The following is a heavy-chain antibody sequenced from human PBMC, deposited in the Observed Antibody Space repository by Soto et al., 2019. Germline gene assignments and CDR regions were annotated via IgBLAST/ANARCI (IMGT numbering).Heavy chain of an antibody. CDR3: AKDPPYYDFWSGYYNPGQVDYFDY. J-gene: IGHJ4*02. CDR1: GFTFSSYA. CDR2: ISGSGGST. V-gene: IGHV3-23*01. D-gene: IGHD3-3*01. Sequence: GGSLRLSCAASGFTFSSYAMSWVRQAPGKGLEWVSAISGSGGSTYYADSVNGRFTISRDNSKNTLYLQMNSLRAEDTAVYYCAKDPPYYDFWSGYYNPGQVDYFDYWGQGTLVTVSS.